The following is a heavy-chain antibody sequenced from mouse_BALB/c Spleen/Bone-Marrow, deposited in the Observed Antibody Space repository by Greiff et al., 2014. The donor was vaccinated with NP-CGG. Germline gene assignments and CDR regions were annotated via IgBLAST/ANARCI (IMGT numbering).Heavy chain of an antibody. CDR1: GFNIKDTY. CDR2: IDPANGDT. D-gene: IGHD1-1*01. Sequence: EVQLQQSGSELVKPGASVKLSCAASGFNIKDTYMRWVKQRPEQGLGWIGRIDPANGDTKYDPKFQGKSTITADTSSNTAYLQLSSLTSEDTAVYYCTRPSFYYGSSYWYFDVSGAGTTVTVSS. J-gene: IGHJ1*01. CDR3: TRPSFYYGSSYWYFDV. V-gene: IGHV14-3*02.